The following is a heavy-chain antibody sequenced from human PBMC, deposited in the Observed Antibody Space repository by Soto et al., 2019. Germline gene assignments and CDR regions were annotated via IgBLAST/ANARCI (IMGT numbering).Heavy chain of an antibody. J-gene: IGHJ6*02. CDR2: FDPEDGET. CDR1: GYTLTELS. D-gene: IGHD5-12*01. Sequence: ASVKVSCKVSGYTLTELSMHWVRQAPGKGLEWMGGFDPEDGETIYAQKFQGRVTMTEDTSTDTAYMELSSLRSEDTAVYYCATEPGYSGYDDNYYYYGMDVWGQGTKVTVSS. CDR3: ATEPGYSGYDDNYYYYGMDV. V-gene: IGHV1-24*01.